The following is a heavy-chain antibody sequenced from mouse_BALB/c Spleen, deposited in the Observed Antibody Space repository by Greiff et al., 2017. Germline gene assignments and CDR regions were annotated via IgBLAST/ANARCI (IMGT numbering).Heavy chain of an antibody. CDR2: ISSGSSTI. V-gene: IGHV5-17*02. CDR1: GFTFSSYA. Sequence: EVKLMESGGGLVKPGGSLKLSCAASGFTFSSYAMSWVRQSPEKRLEWVAYISSGSSTIYYADTVKGRFTISRDNPKNTLFLQMTSLRSEDTAMYYCAREGYYYGSSYFDYWGQGTTLTVSS. D-gene: IGHD1-1*01. J-gene: IGHJ2*01. CDR3: AREGYYYGSSYFDY.